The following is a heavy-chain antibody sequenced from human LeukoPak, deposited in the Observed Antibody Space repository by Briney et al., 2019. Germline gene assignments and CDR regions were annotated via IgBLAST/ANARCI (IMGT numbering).Heavy chain of an antibody. V-gene: IGHV1-8*01. CDR3: ARGDSHSSSNWYGGGDY. J-gene: IGHJ4*02. D-gene: IGHD6-13*01. CDR1: GYSFTSYD. CDR2: IDPNNGNT. Sequence: PGASVKVSCKTSGYSFTSYDLNWVRQAPGQGLEWMGWIDPNNGNTGYAQKFQGRVSMTRSTSIDTAYMELSSLRSDDTAVYYCARGDSHSSSNWYGGGDYWGQGTLVTVSS.